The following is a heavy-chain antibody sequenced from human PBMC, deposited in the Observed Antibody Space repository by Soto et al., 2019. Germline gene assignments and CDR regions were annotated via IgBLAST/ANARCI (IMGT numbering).Heavy chain of an antibody. CDR3: ARGSDPYYYYGMDV. J-gene: IGHJ6*02. D-gene: IGHD2-15*01. Sequence: GASVKVSCKASGGTFSSYAISWVRQAPGQGLEWMGGIIPIFGTANYAQKFQGRVTITADKSTSTAYMELSSLRSEDTAVYYCARGSDPYYYYGMDVLGQGTTVTVSS. CDR2: IIPIFGTA. CDR1: GGTFSSYA. V-gene: IGHV1-69*06.